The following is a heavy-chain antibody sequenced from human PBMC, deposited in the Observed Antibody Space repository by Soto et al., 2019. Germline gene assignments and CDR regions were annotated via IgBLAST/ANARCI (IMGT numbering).Heavy chain of an antibody. Sequence: PSETLSLTCTVSGGSILNGGHYWTWIRQPPGSGLEWIGKIFFSGNTHYNTALKSRLSFSVDRAKYQFSLNVTSVTAADTAIDSCARDSYGCMLDYWGAGTLVTVSS. V-gene: IGHV4-31*03. J-gene: IGHJ4*02. CDR3: ARDSYGCMLDY. D-gene: IGHD5-18*01. CDR2: IFFSGNT. CDR1: GGSILNGGHY.